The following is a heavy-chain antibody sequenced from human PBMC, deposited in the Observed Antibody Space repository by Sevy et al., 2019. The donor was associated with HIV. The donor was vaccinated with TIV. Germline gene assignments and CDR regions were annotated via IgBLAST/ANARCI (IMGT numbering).Heavy chain of an antibody. CDR3: AKDLDRIPAAALDY. V-gene: IGHV3-23*01. CDR1: GFTFSSYA. CDR2: ISGIGGST. J-gene: IGHJ4*02. Sequence: GGSLRLSCAASGFTFSSYAMSWVRQAPGKGLEWVSAISGIGGSTYYADSVKGRFTISRDNSKNTLYLQMNSLRAEDTAVYYCAKDLDRIPAAALDYWGQGTLVTVSS. D-gene: IGHD2-2*01.